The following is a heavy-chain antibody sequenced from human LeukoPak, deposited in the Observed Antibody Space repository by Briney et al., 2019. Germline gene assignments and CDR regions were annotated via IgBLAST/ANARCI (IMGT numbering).Heavy chain of an antibody. V-gene: IGHV4-31*03. CDR3: ARLYSSGSYYFDI. Sequence: SETLSLTCTVSGGSISSGGYYWSWIRQHPGKGLEWIGYIYYSGSTYYNPSLKSRVTISVDTSKNQFSLSLTSVTAADTAIYYCARLYSSGSYYFDIWGPGTLVTVSS. J-gene: IGHJ4*02. CDR2: IYYSGST. D-gene: IGHD6-19*01. CDR1: GGSISSGGYY.